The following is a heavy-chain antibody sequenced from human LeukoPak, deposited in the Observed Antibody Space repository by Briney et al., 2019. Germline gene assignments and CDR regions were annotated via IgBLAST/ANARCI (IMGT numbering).Heavy chain of an antibody. Sequence: PSETLSLTCAVYGGSFSGYYWSWIRKPPGKGLEWIGEINHSGSTNYNPSLKSRVTISVDTSKNQFSLKLSSVTAADTAVYYCARGPHGYCSSTSCLTHDYWGQGTLVTVSS. CDR2: INHSGST. CDR3: ARGPHGYCSSTSCLTHDY. D-gene: IGHD2-2*03. J-gene: IGHJ4*02. CDR1: GGSFSGYY. V-gene: IGHV4-34*01.